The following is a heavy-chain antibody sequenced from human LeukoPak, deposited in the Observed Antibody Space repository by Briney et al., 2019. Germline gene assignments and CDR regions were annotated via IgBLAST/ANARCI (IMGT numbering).Heavy chain of an antibody. D-gene: IGHD3-9*01. J-gene: IGHJ4*02. V-gene: IGHV1-2*02. CDR1: GYSFTCYY. CDR3: ARGGALYYDIWD. CDR2: INPNSGDT. Sequence: AAGKVSCKASGYSFTCYYMHWVRQAPGQGLEWVGWINPNSGDTRYAQKFQSGGTMTRDTSISTAYMEVSRLRSDDTAVYYCARGGALYYDIWDWGQGTLVTVSS.